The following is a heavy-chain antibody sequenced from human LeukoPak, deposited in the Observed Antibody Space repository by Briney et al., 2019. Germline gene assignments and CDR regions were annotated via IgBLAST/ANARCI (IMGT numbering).Heavy chain of an antibody. CDR3: AREGYSGSFRTYYYYYYMDV. V-gene: IGHV4-61*02. D-gene: IGHD1-26*01. J-gene: IGHJ6*03. CDR1: GGSISSGSYY. CDR2: IYTSGST. Sequence: PSETLSLTCTVSGGSISSGSYYWSWIRQPAGKGLEWIGRIYTSGSTNYNPSLKSRVTISVDTSKNQFSLKLSSVTAADTAVYYCAREGYSGSFRTYYYYYYMDVWGKGTTVTVSS.